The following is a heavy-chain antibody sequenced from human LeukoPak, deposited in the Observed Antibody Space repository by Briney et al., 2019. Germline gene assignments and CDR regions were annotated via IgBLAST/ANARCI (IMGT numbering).Heavy chain of an antibody. V-gene: IGHV3-11*01. D-gene: IGHD6-19*01. CDR1: GFTFSDYY. CDR2: ISSSGSTI. Sequence: GGSLRLSCAASGFTFSDYYMSWIRQAPGKGLEWVSYISSSGSTIYYADSVRGRFTISRDNAKNSLYLQMNSLRAEDTAVYYCAKGTSGWYWRFDYWGQGTLVTVSS. CDR3: AKGTSGWYWRFDY. J-gene: IGHJ4*02.